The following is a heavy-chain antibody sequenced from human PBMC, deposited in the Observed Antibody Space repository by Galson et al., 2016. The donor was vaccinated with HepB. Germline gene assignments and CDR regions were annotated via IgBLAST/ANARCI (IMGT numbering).Heavy chain of an antibody. J-gene: IGHJ3*01. Sequence: SLRLSCAASGFTFSHFGMHWVRQAPGKGLEWVAFMSFDGSKTYHSDSVKGRFTISRDNPKNTLYLHMNSLRPADTAVYYCAKDQEGVRDAFDLWGQGTKVTVAS. CDR3: AKDQEGVRDAFDL. CDR2: MSFDGSKT. D-gene: IGHD2-8*01. V-gene: IGHV3-30*18. CDR1: GFTFSHFG.